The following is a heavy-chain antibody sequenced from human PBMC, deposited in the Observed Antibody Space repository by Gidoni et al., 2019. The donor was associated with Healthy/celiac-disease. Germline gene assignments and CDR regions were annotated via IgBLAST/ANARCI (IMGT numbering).Heavy chain of an antibody. CDR2: INPSGGST. V-gene: IGHV1-46*01. CDR1: GYTFTSYY. Sequence: QVQLVQSGAEVKKPGASVKVSCKASGYTFTSYYMHWGRQAPGQGLEGMGIINPSGGSTSYAQKFQGRVTMTRDTSTSTVYMELSSLRSEDTAVYYCAREVSSGSYWEGFDYWGQGTLVTVSS. D-gene: IGHD1-26*01. J-gene: IGHJ4*02. CDR3: AREVSSGSYWEGFDY.